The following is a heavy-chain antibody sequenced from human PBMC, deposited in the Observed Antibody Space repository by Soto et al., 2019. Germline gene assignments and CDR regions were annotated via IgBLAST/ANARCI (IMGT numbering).Heavy chain of an antibody. CDR3: AHGESYYYYYGMDV. CDR1: GFTFSGYA. CDR2: ITGDGHRT. V-gene: IGHV3-23*01. D-gene: IGHD2-21*01. J-gene: IGHJ6*02. Sequence: PGGSMRHSCAASGFTFSGYAMSWVRQNQGKELEWVAAITGDGHRTYYADSVEGRFTISRDNSKNTLYLQMNSLRAEDTVVYYCAHGESYYYYYGMDVWGQGTTVTVSS.